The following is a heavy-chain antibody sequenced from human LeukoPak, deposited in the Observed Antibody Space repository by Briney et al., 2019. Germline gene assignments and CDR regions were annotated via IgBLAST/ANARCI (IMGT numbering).Heavy chain of an antibody. J-gene: IGHJ6*02. CDR2: ISGYNGKT. CDR1: GYTFTSYA. CDR3: ARGYSYGSDYYYGMDV. Sequence: ASVNVSCKASGYTFTSYAISWVRQAPAQGLEWMGWISGYNGKTKYAQKVQGRVTMSTDTSTSTAYMELRSLRSDDTAVYYCARGYSYGSDYYYGMDVWGQGTTVTVSS. D-gene: IGHD5-18*01. V-gene: IGHV1-18*01.